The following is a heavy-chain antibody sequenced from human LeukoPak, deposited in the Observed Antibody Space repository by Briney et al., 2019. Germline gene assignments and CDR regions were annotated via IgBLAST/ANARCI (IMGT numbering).Heavy chain of an antibody. V-gene: IGHV4-39*01. CDR2: IYYSGST. D-gene: IGHD4-17*01. J-gene: IGHJ4*02. CDR3: ARHDFATVTTFDY. Sequence: SETLSLTCTVSGGSISSSIYYWGWIRQPPGKGLEWIGSIYYSGSTYYNPSLKSRVTISVDTSKNQFSLKLSSVTAADTAVYYCARHDFATVTTFDYWGQGTLVTVSS. CDR1: GGSISSSIYY.